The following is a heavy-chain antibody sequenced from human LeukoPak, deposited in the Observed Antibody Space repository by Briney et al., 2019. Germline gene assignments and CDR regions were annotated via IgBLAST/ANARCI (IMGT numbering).Heavy chain of an antibody. D-gene: IGHD3-22*01. CDR1: GGSISSYY. V-gene: IGHV4-34*01. J-gene: IGHJ4*02. CDR2: INHSGST. CDR3: ARPSYDSSGNDY. Sequence: SETLSLTCTVSGGSISSYYWSWIRQPPGKGLEWIGEINHSGSTNYNPSLKSRVTISVDTSKNQFSLKLSSVTAADTAVYYCARPSYDSSGNDYWGQGTLVTVSS.